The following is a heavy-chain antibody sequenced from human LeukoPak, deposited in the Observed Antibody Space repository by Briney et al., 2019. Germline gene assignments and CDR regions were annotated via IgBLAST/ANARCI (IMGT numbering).Heavy chain of an antibody. CDR3: ARSPPYNWKEGGGGYNWFDP. V-gene: IGHV1-3*02. CDR2: SNAGNGNT. Sequence: ASVKVSCKASGYTFTSYAMHWVRQAPGQRLEWMGWSNAGNGNTKYSQEFQGRVTITRDTSASTAYMELSSLRSEDTAVYYCARSPPYNWKEGGGGYNWFDPWGQGTLVTVSS. D-gene: IGHD1-20*01. CDR1: GYTFTSYA. J-gene: IGHJ5*02.